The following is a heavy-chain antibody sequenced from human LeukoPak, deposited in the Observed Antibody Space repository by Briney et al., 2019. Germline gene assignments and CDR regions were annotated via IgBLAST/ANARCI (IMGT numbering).Heavy chain of an antibody. D-gene: IGHD3-3*01. V-gene: IGHV4-4*07. J-gene: IGHJ5*02. CDR2: IYTSGST. CDR1: GGSISSYY. CDR3: ARVITIFRYPNWFDP. Sequence: SETLSLTCTVSGGSISSYYWSWIRQPAGKGLEWIGRIYTSGSTNYNPSLKSRVTMSVDTSKNQFSLKLSSVTAADTAVYYCARVITIFRYPNWFDPWGQGTLVTVSS.